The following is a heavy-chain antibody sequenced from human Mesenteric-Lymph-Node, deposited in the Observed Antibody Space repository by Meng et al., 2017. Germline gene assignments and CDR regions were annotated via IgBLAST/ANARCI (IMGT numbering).Heavy chain of an antibody. V-gene: IGHV3-53*01. D-gene: IGHD2-15*01. CDR2: IYDDGGT. J-gene: IGHJ6*02. CDR1: GFTVIRNY. CDR3: AKDFGFPQGRYCSGGSCYSVGYYGMDV. Sequence: GESLKISCAASGFTVIRNYMSWVRQVPGKGLEWVSVIYDDGGTYYADSVKGRFTISRDNSKNTLYLQMNSLRAEDTAVYYCAKDFGFPQGRYCSGGSCYSVGYYGMDVWGQGTTVTVSS.